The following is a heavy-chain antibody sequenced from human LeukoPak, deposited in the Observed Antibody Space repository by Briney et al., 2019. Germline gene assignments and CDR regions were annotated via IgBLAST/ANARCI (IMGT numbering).Heavy chain of an antibody. V-gene: IGHV4-59*01. CDR2: IYHSGST. Sequence: SETLSLTCTVSGGSISDFYWSWIRQPPGEGLEWIGYIYHSGSTNHNPSLKSRVALSVDTSKNQFSLKLNSVTAADTAVYYCARGGGGWSGRSWSNYWFFDLWGRGTLVTVSS. CDR3: ARGGGGWSGRSWSNYWFFDL. D-gene: IGHD6-13*01. J-gene: IGHJ2*01. CDR1: GGSISDFY.